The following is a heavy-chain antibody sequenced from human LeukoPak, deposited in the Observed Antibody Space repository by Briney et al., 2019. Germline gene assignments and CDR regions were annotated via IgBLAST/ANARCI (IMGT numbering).Heavy chain of an antibody. J-gene: IGHJ6*03. CDR2: IYYSGST. CDR1: GGSISSSSYY. V-gene: IGHV4-39*07. D-gene: IGHD3-10*01. CDR3: ARGVGYYGSGHMDV. Sequence: SETLSLTCTVSGGSISSSSYYWGWIRQPPGKGLEWIGSIYYSGSTYYNPSLKSRVTISVDKSKNQFSLKLSSVTAADTAVYYCARGVGYYGSGHMDVWGKGTTVTVSS.